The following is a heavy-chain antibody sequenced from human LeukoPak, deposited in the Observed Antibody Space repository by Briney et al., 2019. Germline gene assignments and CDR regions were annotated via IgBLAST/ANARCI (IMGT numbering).Heavy chain of an antibody. J-gene: IGHJ4*02. D-gene: IGHD4-17*01. CDR3: ARESDGDYGLDY. CDR2: IYYSGST. V-gene: IGHV4-39*07. CDR1: GGSVSSSSYY. Sequence: SETLSLTCTVSGGSVSSSSYYWGWIRQPPGKGLEWIGSIYYSGSTYYNPSLKSRVTISVDTSKNQFSLKLSSVTAADTAVYYCARESDGDYGLDYWGQGTLVTVSS.